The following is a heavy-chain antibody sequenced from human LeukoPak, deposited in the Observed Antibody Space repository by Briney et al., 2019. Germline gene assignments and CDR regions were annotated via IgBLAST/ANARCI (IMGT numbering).Heavy chain of an antibody. CDR1: GGSISSGGYY. J-gene: IGHJ6*03. V-gene: IGHV4-31*03. Sequence: PSETLSLTCTVSGGSISSGGYYWSWIRQHPGKGLEWIGYIYYSGSTYYNPSLKSRVTISVDTSKNQFSLKLSSVTAADTAVYYCARAPSIESYYYYMDVWGQGTLATVSS. CDR2: IYYSGST. CDR3: ARAPSIESYYYYMDV.